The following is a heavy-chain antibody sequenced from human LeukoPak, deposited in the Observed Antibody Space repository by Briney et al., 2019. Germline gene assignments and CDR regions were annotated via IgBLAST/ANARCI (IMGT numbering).Heavy chain of an antibody. V-gene: IGHV3-9*01. D-gene: IGHD3-10*01. CDR1: GFTFGDFD. CDR3: ARDKNYYGSRSVNFDH. Sequence: GGSLRLSCAASGFTFGDFDMHWVRQVPGKGLEWVSSINYKSAPIGYADSVRGRFTVSRDNAKNSLYLQMNSLKPEDTAFYFCARDKNYYGSRSVNFDHWGQGTLVTVSS. CDR2: INYKSAPI. J-gene: IGHJ4*02.